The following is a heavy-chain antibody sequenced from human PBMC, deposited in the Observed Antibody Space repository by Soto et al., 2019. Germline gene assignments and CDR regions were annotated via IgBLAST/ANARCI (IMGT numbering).Heavy chain of an antibody. CDR2: IYPGDSDT. Sequence: GESLKISCQVSGYSFTNYWIGWVRQLPGKGLEWMGTIYPGDSDTKYSQSFRGQVTTSADNSISTAYLQRSSLKASDTAVYYCARPTTASLYFDYWGQGTLVTVSS. D-gene: IGHD5-12*01. CDR1: GYSFTNYW. CDR3: ARPTTASLYFDY. V-gene: IGHV5-51*01. J-gene: IGHJ4*02.